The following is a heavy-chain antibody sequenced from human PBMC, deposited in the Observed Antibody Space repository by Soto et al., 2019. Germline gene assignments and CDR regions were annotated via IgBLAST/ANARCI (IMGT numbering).Heavy chain of an antibody. CDR1: GDSMTKYY. CDR2: IYTSGST. CDR3: ARTVGAAYYFDP. Sequence: SETLSLTCTVSGDSMTKYYWSWIRQSAGKGLEWIGRIYTSGSTNYNPSLKSRVTMSIDTSNKHFSLSLKSVTAADTAVYYCARTVGAAYYFDPWGPGTLVTVSS. J-gene: IGHJ4*02. V-gene: IGHV4-4*07. D-gene: IGHD1-26*01.